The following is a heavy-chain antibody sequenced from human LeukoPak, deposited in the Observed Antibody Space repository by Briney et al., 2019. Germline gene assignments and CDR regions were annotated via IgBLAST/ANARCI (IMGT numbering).Heavy chain of an antibody. CDR1: GFTFSSYW. J-gene: IGHJ4*02. Sequence: PGGSLRLSCAASGFTFSSYWMNWVRQAPGKGLEWVSAISGSGGSTYYADSVKGRFTISRDNSKNTLYLQMNSLRAEDTAVYYCAKLLDGYNYYFDYWGQGTLVTVSS. V-gene: IGHV3-23*01. CDR2: ISGSGGST. CDR3: AKLLDGYNYYFDY. D-gene: IGHD5-24*01.